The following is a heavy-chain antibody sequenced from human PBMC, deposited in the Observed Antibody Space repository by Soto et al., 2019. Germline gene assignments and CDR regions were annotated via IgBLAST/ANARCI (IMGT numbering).Heavy chain of an antibody. D-gene: IGHD2-8*01. CDR1: GYTFTSYG. Sequence: ASVKVSCKASGYTFTSYGISWVRQAPGQGLEWMGGIIPIFGTANYAQKFQGRVTITADESTSTAYMELSSLRSEDTAVYYCARECCTNGVSHNWFDPWGQGTLVTVSS. V-gene: IGHV1-69*13. CDR2: IIPIFGTA. CDR3: ARECCTNGVSHNWFDP. J-gene: IGHJ5*02.